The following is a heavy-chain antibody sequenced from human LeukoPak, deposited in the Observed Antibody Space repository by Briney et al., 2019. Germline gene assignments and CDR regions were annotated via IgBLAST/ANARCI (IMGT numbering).Heavy chain of an antibody. V-gene: IGHV4-4*07. D-gene: IGHD5-12*01. Sequence: SETLSLTSTVSGGSISSYYWSWIRHPAGKGREWFGRIYTSGSTNYNPSLKSRVTMSVDTSKNQFSLKLSSVTAADTAVYYCARETDGDSGYDYYYGMDVWGQGTTVTVSS. CDR2: IYTSGST. CDR1: GGSISSYY. J-gene: IGHJ6*02. CDR3: ARETDGDSGYDYYYGMDV.